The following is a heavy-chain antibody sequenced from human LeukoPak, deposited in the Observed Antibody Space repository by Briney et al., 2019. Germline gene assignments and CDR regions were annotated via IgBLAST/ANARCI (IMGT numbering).Heavy chain of an antibody. CDR1: VYSLIRVFD. CDR3: SRQWVSCTTNGCLHFWY. D-gene: IGHD2-8*01. Sequence: LETLSHTRAVSVYSLIRVFDWGWIPQPPGKGLGYIGRIYHNGRTYYNPPLRSGATISVDTSRKRFFLNLRSATAADTVLFYCSRQWVSCTTNGCLHFWYWGQGTLVTVSS. J-gene: IGHJ4*02. CDR2: IYHNGRT. V-gene: IGHV4-38-2*01.